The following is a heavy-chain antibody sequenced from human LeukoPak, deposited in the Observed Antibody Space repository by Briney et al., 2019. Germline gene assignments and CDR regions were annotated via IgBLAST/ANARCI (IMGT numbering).Heavy chain of an antibody. Sequence: SETLSLTCAVYGGSFSGYYWSWIRQPPGKGLEWIGEINHSGSTNYNPSLKSRVTISVDTSKNQFSLKLSSVTAADTAVYYCATGGYSYGYGWFDPWGQGTLVTVSS. V-gene: IGHV4-34*01. CDR3: ATGGYSYGYGWFDP. J-gene: IGHJ5*02. D-gene: IGHD5-18*01. CDR2: INHSGST. CDR1: GGSFSGYY.